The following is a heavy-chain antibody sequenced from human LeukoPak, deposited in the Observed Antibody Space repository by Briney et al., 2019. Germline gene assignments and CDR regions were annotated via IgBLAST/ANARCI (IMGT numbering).Heavy chain of an antibody. CDR1: GFTFSSYA. Sequence: PGGSLRLSCAASGFTFSSYAMSWVRQAPGKGLEWVSAISGSGGSTYYADSVKGRFTISRDNSKNTLYLQMNSLRAEDTAVYYCATLVVGLYYYYYGMDVWGQGTTVTVSS. V-gene: IGHV3-23*01. J-gene: IGHJ6*02. CDR2: ISGSGGST. D-gene: IGHD2-15*01. CDR3: ATLVVGLYYYYYGMDV.